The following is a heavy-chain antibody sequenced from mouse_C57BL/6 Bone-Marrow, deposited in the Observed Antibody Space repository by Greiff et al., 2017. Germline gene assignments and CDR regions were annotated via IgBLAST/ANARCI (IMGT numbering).Heavy chain of an antibody. CDR1: GYTFTSYW. D-gene: IGHD1-1*01. V-gene: IGHV1-64*01. CDR2: IHPNSGST. J-gene: IGHJ2*01. Sequence: QVQLQQPGAELVKPGASVKLSCKASGYTFTSYWMHWVKQRPGQGLEWIGMIHPNSGSTNYNEKFKSKATLTVDKSSSTAYMQLSSLTSEDSAVYYGARNYGSSWYYFDYWGQGTTLTVSS. CDR3: ARNYGSSWYYFDY.